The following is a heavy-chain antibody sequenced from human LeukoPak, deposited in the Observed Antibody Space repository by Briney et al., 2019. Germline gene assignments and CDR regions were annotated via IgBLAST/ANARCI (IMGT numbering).Heavy chain of an antibody. V-gene: IGHV4-4*07. Sequence: PSETLSLTCTVSGVSISSYFWSWVRQPAGKGLEWIWRIYSSGSTKYNPSLQNRVTMSLDTSKKQLSLTLGSVTAADTAVYYCARAGSSGGLCDYWGQGILVTVSS. CDR2: IYSSGST. CDR1: GVSISSYF. J-gene: IGHJ4*02. CDR3: ARAGSSGGLCDY. D-gene: IGHD6-19*01.